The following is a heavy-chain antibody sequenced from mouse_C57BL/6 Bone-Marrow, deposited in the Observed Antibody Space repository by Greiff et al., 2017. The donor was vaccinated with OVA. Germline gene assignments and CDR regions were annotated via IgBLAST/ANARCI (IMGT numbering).Heavy chain of an antibody. Sequence: QVQLKQPGAELVKPGASVKMSCKASGYTFTSYWITWVKQRPGQGLEWIGDIYPGSGSTNYNEKFKSKATLTVDTSSSTAYMQLSSLTSEDSAVYYCARCGTTVVARGFAYWGQGTLVTVSA. J-gene: IGHJ3*01. CDR3: ARCGTTVVARGFAY. CDR2: IYPGSGST. CDR1: GYTFTSYW. V-gene: IGHV1-55*01. D-gene: IGHD1-1*01.